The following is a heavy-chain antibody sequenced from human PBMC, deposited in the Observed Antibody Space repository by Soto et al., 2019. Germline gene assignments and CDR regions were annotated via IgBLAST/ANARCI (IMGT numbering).Heavy chain of an antibody. V-gene: IGHV4-30-4*01. CDR1: GDYIHVGGYY. Sequence: SETLSLTCSVSGDYIHVGGYYWTWIRQRPGKGLEWMGYIYYTGKTYYNPSLESRLTMSVDGSKNQFSLRLTSVTAADTAVYFCGRDLTSNANCIDPWGQGTLVTVSS. D-gene: IGHD2-2*01. J-gene: IGHJ5*02. CDR3: GRDLTSNANCIDP. CDR2: IYYTGKT.